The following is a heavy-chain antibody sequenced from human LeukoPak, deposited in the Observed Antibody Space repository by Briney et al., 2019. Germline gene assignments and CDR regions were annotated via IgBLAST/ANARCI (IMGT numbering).Heavy chain of an antibody. V-gene: IGHV3-64*01. J-gene: IGHJ4*02. CDR2: INSSGGST. CDR1: GFTFSSYT. CDR3: ARDRSDY. Sequence: GGSLRLSCAASGFTFSSYTMHWVRQAPGKGLEYVSGINSSGGSTYYANSVKGRFTIFRDNSKNTLYLQMGSLRAEDMAVYYCARDRSDYWGQGTLVTVSS.